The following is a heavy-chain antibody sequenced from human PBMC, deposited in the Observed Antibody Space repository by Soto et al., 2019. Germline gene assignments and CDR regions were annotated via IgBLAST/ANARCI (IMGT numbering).Heavy chain of an antibody. Sequence: EEQLLESGGGLIQPGGSLRLACAASGFTFSSYAMTWVRQAPGKGLEWVSSISFSDGGTYYADSVKGRLTISRDNSKNTLFLQMNSLRVEGTAVYSCVKDDRILGRRYFDLWGRGTLVTVSS. D-gene: IGHD2-15*01. J-gene: IGHJ2*01. CDR2: ISFSDGGT. V-gene: IGHV3-23*01. CDR3: VKDDRILGRRYFDL. CDR1: GFTFSSYA.